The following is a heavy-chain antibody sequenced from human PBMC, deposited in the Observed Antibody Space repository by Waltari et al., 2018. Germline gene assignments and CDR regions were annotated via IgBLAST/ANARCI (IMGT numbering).Heavy chain of an antibody. CDR1: GGTFSSYA. D-gene: IGHD1-7*01. Sequence: QVQLVQSGAEVKKPGSSVKVSCKASGGTFSSYAISWVRQAPGQGLEWMGRINPIFGTANDAQKFQGRVTITADKSTSTAYMELSSLRSEDTAVYYCARVVRTGTTQAHFDYWGQGTLVTVSS. V-gene: IGHV1-69*13. CDR2: INPIFGTA. J-gene: IGHJ4*02. CDR3: ARVVRTGTTQAHFDY.